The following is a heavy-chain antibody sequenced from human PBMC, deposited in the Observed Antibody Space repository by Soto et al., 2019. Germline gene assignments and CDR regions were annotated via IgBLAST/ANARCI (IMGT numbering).Heavy chain of an antibody. CDR1: GFTFSSYA. CDR2: ISFDENTI. V-gene: IGHV3-30*18. CDR3: AKGKQFSHFHGVNV. J-gene: IGHJ6*02. Sequence: QAQLVESGGGVVQPGTSLRLSCTASGFTFSSYAMHWVRQAPGKGLEWVAVISFDENTIYYVDSVKGRFTISRDNSQNTLFLQMNILRTEDTDVYYCAKGKQFSHFHGVNVWGQGTTVIVSS.